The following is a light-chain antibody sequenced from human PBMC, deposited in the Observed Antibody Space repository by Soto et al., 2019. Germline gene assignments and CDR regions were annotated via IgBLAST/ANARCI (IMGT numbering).Light chain of an antibody. CDR1: QSLTSN. Sequence: EIVMTQSPATLSVSPGERATLSCRPSQSLTSNLAWYQQKPGQPPRLLIYGASSRATGIPARFSGSGSGTEFTLTISSLQSEDFAVYYCQQYNNWPRTFGQGTKV. CDR3: QQYNNWPRT. V-gene: IGKV3-15*01. J-gene: IGKJ1*01. CDR2: GAS.